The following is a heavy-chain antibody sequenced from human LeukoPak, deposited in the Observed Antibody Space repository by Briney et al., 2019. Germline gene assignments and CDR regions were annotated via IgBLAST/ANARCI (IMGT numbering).Heavy chain of an antibody. CDR1: GYTFTGYY. J-gene: IGHJ5*02. D-gene: IGHD6-13*01. CDR2: INPNSGGT. Sequence: ASVKVSCKASGYTFTGYYMHWVRQAPGQGLEWMGWINPNSGGTNYAQKFQGRVTMTRDTSISTAYMELSRLRSDDTAVYYCARQNAAAASDNWFDPWGQGTLSPSPQ. CDR3: ARQNAAAASDNWFDP. V-gene: IGHV1-2*02.